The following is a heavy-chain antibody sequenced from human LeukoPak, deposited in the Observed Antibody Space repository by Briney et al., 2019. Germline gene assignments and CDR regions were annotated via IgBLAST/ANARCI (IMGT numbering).Heavy chain of an antibody. CDR1: GFTSTNYL. D-gene: IGHD2-8*02. J-gene: IGHJ4*02. V-gene: IGHV1-46*01. CDR2: IAPSVDTT. Sequence: ASVKASCKSSGFTSTNYLLHWVRQAPGQGLEWVGRIAPSVDTTNYAQKFRDRVTMTRDTSTSTVYMELRSLRSEDTAVYSCVREESGGYFDYWGQGTLVSVSS. CDR3: VREESGGYFDY.